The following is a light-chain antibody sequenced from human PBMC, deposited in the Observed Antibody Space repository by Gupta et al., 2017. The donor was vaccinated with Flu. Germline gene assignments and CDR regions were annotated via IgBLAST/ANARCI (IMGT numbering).Light chain of an antibody. J-gene: IGKJ2*01. V-gene: IGKV2D-29*01. CDR3: MQSLQCPRT. CDR1: QSLVHSDRRSY. Sequence: SMTSQSLVHSDRRSYLYWYQQKPGKAPQVLIYEVSSRYTGVPDRFSGSGSGTDFTLSISRLEAEDFGVYYCMQSLQCPRTFGQGTKLEI. CDR2: EVS.